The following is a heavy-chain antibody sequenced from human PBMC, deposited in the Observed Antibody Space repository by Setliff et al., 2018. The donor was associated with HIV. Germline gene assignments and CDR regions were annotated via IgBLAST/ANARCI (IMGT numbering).Heavy chain of an antibody. D-gene: IGHD6-19*01. Sequence: SETLSLTCAVYGESFSAYFWSWIRQPPGKGLEWIGLINHSGSTNYNPSLKSRVTISLGTSKNQFSLKMTSVTAADTAVYYCATGITVAPDYWGQGPLVTVSS. CDR3: ATGITVAPDY. CDR2: INHSGST. J-gene: IGHJ4*02. CDR1: GESFSAYF. V-gene: IGHV4-34*01.